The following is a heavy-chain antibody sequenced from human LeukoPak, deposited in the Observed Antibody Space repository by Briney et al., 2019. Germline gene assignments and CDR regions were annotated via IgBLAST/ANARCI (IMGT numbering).Heavy chain of an antibody. J-gene: IGHJ1*01. CDR2: INPSGGST. D-gene: IGHD4-23*01. CDR1: GYTFTSYY. CDR3: ARASPPLTVVTPRRFRAEYFQH. Sequence: ASVKVSCKASGYTFTSYYMHWVRQAPGQGLEWMGIINPSGGSTSYAQKFQGRVTMTRDMSTSTVYMELSSLRSEDTAVYYCARASPPLTVVTPRRFRAEYFQHWGQGTLVTVSS. V-gene: IGHV1-46*01.